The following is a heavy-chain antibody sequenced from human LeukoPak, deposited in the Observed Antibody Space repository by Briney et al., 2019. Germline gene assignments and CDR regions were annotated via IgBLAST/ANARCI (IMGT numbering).Heavy chain of an antibody. Sequence: SETLSLTCTVSGASISSSYWNWSRQPPGKGLELIGYVHYNDSTNYNPSLKSQVTISVDTSKHQFSLKLNSVTSADTAVYYCARDTRYYDNSGYYYFDYWGRGTLVTVSS. V-gene: IGHV4-59*01. CDR3: ARDTRYYDNSGYYYFDY. CDR1: GASISSSY. J-gene: IGHJ4*02. D-gene: IGHD3-22*01. CDR2: VHYNDST.